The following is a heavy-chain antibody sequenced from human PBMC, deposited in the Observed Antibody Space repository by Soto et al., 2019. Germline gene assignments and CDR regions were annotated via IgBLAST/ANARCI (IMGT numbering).Heavy chain of an antibody. V-gene: IGHV4-30-4*01. CDR1: GGSISSGDYY. J-gene: IGHJ4*02. Sequence: QVQLQESGPGLVKPSQTLSLTCTVSGGSISSGDYYWSWIRQPPGKGLEWIGYIYYSGSTYYHPSLQSRVTISIDASKNQFSLKLRSVTAADTAMYYCARGRWLPRYFDYWGQGTLVTVSS. CDR3: ARGRWLPRYFDY. CDR2: IYYSGST. D-gene: IGHD5-12*01.